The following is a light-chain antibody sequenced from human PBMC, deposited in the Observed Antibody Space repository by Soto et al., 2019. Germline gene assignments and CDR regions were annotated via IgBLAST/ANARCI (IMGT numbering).Light chain of an antibody. CDR1: SSDIGGYNY. CDR3: TSYAGSSTPVI. J-gene: IGLJ2*01. V-gene: IGLV2-14*01. Sequence: QSVLTQPASVSGSPGQSITISCTGTSSDIGGYNYVSWYQRHPGKAPQLMIYEVNSRPAGVSNRFSGSKSGNTASLTISGLQAEDEADYYCTSYAGSSTPVIFGGGTKVTVL. CDR2: EVN.